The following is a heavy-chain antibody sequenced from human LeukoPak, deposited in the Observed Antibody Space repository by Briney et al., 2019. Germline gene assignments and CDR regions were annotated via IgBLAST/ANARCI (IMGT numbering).Heavy chain of an antibody. V-gene: IGHV3-7*01. CDR2: INLDGSQK. Sequence: PGGSLRLSCAASGFTFSNSWMTWVRQAPGKGLEWVANINLDGSQKYYVDSVNGRFTASRDNGKNSLYLEMNNLRIEGTAVYYCATDRGPNTFDHWGQGTLITVSS. D-gene: IGHD1/OR15-1a*01. J-gene: IGHJ4*02. CDR3: ATDRGPNTFDH. CDR1: GFTFSNSW.